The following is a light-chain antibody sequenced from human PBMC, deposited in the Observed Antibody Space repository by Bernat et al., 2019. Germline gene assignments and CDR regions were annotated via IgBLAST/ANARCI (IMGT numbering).Light chain of an antibody. Sequence: QAGLTQPPSVSKGLRQTATLTCTGNSNNVSYQGAAWLQQHQGHPPKLLSYRNNNRPSGISERFSASRSGNTASLTITGLQPGDEADYYCSAWDSRLSAWVFGGGTKLTVL. V-gene: IGLV10-54*01. J-gene: IGLJ3*02. CDR1: SNNVSYQG. CDR2: RNN. CDR3: SAWDSRLSAWV.